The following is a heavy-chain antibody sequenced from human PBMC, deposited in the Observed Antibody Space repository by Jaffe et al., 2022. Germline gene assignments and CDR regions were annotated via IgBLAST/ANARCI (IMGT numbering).Heavy chain of an antibody. Sequence: QLQLQESGPGLVKPSETLSLTCTVSGGSISSSSYYWGWIRQPPGKGLEWIGSIYYSGSTYYNPSLKSRVTISVDTSKNQFSLKLSSVTAADTAVYYCARHLGYSSSWPRIFDYWGQGTLVTVSS. J-gene: IGHJ4*02. CDR2: IYYSGST. D-gene: IGHD6-13*01. CDR1: GGSISSSSYY. CDR3: ARHLGYSSSWPRIFDY. V-gene: IGHV4-39*01.